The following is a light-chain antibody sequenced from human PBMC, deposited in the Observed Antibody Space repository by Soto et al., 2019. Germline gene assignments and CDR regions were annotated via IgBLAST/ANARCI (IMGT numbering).Light chain of an antibody. Sequence: EIVMTQSPASLSVSPGERAFLSCRASQSIITNLAWYQQKPGQAPRLLIYAASTRAAGVPARFSGSRSGTDFTLTISSLEPEDFGVYFCHQRNKFGQGTRLEI. V-gene: IGKV3-15*01. CDR1: QSIITN. CDR3: HQRNK. J-gene: IGKJ5*01. CDR2: AAS.